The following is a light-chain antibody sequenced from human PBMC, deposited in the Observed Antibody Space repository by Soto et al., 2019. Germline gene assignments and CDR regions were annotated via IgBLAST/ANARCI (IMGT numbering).Light chain of an antibody. Sequence: EIVMTQSPAALSVAPEERATLSCRASQSVSSNLAWYQQKPGQAPRRLIYGASTRATGIPVRFSGSGSGTEFTLTISSLQSEDFAVYYCRQCNNWPSFTFGPGTKVDIK. CDR3: RQCNNWPSFT. V-gene: IGKV3-15*01. CDR1: QSVSSN. CDR2: GAS. J-gene: IGKJ3*01.